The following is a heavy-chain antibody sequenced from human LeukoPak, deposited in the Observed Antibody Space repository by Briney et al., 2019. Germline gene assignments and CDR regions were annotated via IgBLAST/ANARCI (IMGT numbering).Heavy chain of an antibody. D-gene: IGHD6-13*01. J-gene: IGHJ4*02. V-gene: IGHV3-64*01. CDR2: ISTNGVNT. CDR3: STWNDY. CDR1: GFTFSSFA. Sequence: GGSLRLSCAASGFTFSSFAMHWVRQAPGKGLEYVSAISTNGVNTYYANSVKGRFTISRGNSKNTLYLQMGSLRAEDMAVYYCSTWNDYWGQGTLVTVSS.